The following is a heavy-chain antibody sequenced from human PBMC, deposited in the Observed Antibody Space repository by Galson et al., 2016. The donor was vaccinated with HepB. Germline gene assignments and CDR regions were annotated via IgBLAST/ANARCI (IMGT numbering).Heavy chain of an antibody. V-gene: IGHV1-18*01. CDR3: ARLPIVGASWFDA. D-gene: IGHD1-26*01. CDR1: GYTFTSFG. CDR2: INGYNDNT. Sequence: SVKVSCKASGYTFTSFGINWVRQAPGQELEWIGWINGYNDNTYYARRFQDRVTLTADPSTTTAYLEVRNLRSDDTAMYYCARLPIVGASWFDAWGQGTLITVSS. J-gene: IGHJ5*02.